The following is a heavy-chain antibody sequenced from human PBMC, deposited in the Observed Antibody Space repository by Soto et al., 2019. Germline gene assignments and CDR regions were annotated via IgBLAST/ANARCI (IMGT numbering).Heavy chain of an antibody. Sequence: QVQLQESGPGLVKPSETLSLTCTVSGGSISSYYWSWIRQPPGKGLAWIGYIYYSGSTNYNPSIKSRVTISVDTSKNQFSLKLSSVTAADTAVYYCAGTRGYCSGGSCPTVVDYWGQGTLVTFSS. CDR3: AGTRGYCSGGSCPTVVDY. D-gene: IGHD2-15*01. J-gene: IGHJ4*02. V-gene: IGHV4-59*01. CDR2: IYYSGST. CDR1: GGSISSYY.